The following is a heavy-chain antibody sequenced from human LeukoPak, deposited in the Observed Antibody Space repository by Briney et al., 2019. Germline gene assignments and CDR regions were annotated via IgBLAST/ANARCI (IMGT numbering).Heavy chain of an antibody. Sequence: SETLSLTCTVSGGSISSSSYYWGWIRQPPGKGLEWIGSIYYSGSTYYNPSLKSRVTISVDTSKNQFSLKLSSVTAADTAVYYCARHLSYYYDSSGYLPACDYWGQGTLVTVSS. CDR2: IYYSGST. J-gene: IGHJ4*02. CDR1: GGSISSSSYY. CDR3: ARHLSYYYDSSGYLPACDY. D-gene: IGHD3-22*01. V-gene: IGHV4-39*01.